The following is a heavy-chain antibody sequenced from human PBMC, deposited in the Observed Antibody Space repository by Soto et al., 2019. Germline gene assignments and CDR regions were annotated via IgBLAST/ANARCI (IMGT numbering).Heavy chain of an antibody. J-gene: IGHJ5*02. CDR3: ARAGPWMRNWFDP. D-gene: IGHD2-2*03. CDR2: INAGNGNT. CDR1: GYTFTSYA. Sequence: ASVKVSCKASGYTFTSYAMHWVRQAPGQRLEWMGWINAGNGNTKYSQKFQGRVTITRDTSATTAYMELSSLRSEDTAVYYCARAGPWMRNWFDPWGQGTLVTVSS. V-gene: IGHV1-3*01.